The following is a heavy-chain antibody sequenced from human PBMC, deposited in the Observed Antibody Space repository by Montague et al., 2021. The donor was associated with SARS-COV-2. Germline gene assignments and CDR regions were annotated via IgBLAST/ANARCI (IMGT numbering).Heavy chain of an antibody. J-gene: IGHJ4*02. CDR1: GGSFSGYY. Sequence: SETLSLTCAVSGGSFSGYYWSWIRQPPAKGLVWIGEINQSGRTNNNPSLKSRVVISVDTSKNQFSLKLSSVTAADTAVYYCAGRGCSAWGVTVSAELDYWGQGILVIVSS. V-gene: IGHV4-34*01. CDR3: AGRGCSAWGVTVSAELDY. CDR2: INQSGRT. D-gene: IGHD3-10*01.